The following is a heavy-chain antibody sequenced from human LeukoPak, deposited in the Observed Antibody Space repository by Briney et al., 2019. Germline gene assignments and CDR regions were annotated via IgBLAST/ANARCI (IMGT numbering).Heavy chain of an antibody. D-gene: IGHD2-15*01. J-gene: IGHJ5*02. Sequence: ASVKVSCKASGYTFTSYYMHWVRQAPGQGLEWMGIINSGGGSTSYAQKFQGRVTMTRDTSTSTVYMELSSLRSEDTAVYYCARDACSGGSCYSGYWFDPWGQGTLVTVSS. CDR1: GYTFTSYY. V-gene: IGHV1-46*01. CDR2: INSGGGST. CDR3: ARDACSGGSCYSGYWFDP.